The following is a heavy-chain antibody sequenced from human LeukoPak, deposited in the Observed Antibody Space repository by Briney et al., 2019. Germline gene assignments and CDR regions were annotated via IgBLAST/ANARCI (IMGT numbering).Heavy chain of an antibody. D-gene: IGHD5-24*01. Sequence: ASVKVSCKASGYTFTSYYMHWVRQAPGQGLEWMGIIDPSGDSTSYAQNFQGRVAMTRDTSTSTVYMELSSLRSEDTAVYSCARGSRDAYNYVLDYWGQGTLFTVSS. J-gene: IGHJ4*02. CDR3: ARGSRDAYNYVLDY. V-gene: IGHV1-46*01. CDR1: GYTFTSYY. CDR2: IDPSGDST.